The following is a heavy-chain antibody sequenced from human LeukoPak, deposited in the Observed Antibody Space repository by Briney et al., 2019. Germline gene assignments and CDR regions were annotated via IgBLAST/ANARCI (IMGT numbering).Heavy chain of an antibody. CDR2: IYFSGAT. Sequence: SETLSLTCTVSGGSISNYYWSWIRQSPVKGLEWIGYIYFSGATNYNPSLKSRVTISVDTTKNQFSLKLSSVTAADTAVYYCAREDPQTTVPEGLDVWGQGTTVTVSS. J-gene: IGHJ6*02. V-gene: IGHV4-59*01. CDR3: AREDPQTTVPEGLDV. D-gene: IGHD4-17*01. CDR1: GGSISNYY.